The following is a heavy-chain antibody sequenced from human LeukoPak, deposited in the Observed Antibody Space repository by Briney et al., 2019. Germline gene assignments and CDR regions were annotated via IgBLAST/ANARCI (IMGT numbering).Heavy chain of an antibody. V-gene: IGHV4-34*01. CDR3: ARHGGPYTWYPYYYYYMDV. Sequence: SETLSLTCAVYGSFSDHSWSWVRQPPGKGLEWIGEIDEKRRTSYSPSLTSRVTMSVDTSKNQFSLKLSSVTAADSAVYFCARHGGPYTWYPYYYYYMDVWGKGTSVTVSS. D-gene: IGHD6-13*01. CDR1: GSFSDHS. CDR2: IDEKRRT. J-gene: IGHJ6*03.